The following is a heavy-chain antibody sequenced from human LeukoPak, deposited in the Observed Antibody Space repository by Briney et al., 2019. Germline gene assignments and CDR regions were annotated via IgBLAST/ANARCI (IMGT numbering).Heavy chain of an antibody. CDR2: IRSTANGYAT. J-gene: IGHJ4*02. V-gene: IGHV3-73*01. CDR1: GFTFSSYG. Sequence: PGGSLRLSCAASGFTFSSYGMSWVRQASGKGLEWVGRIRSTANGYATAYAASVKGRFTISRDNAKNSLYLQMNSLRAEDTAVYYCAREIQGIAAEGQYFDYWGQGTLVTVSS. D-gene: IGHD6-13*01. CDR3: AREIQGIAAEGQYFDY.